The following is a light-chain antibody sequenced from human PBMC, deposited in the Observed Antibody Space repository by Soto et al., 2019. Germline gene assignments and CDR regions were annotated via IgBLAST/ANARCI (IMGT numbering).Light chain of an antibody. CDR3: GSWDSSLTYV. V-gene: IGLV1-51*01. CDR2: DNN. J-gene: IGLJ1*01. Sequence: QSALTQPASVSGSPGQSITISCTGTSGDIGGYNYVSWYQQLPGTAPKLLIYDNNKRPSGIPDRFSGSQSGTSATLGITGLQTGDEAVYYCGSWDSSLTYVFGTGTKVTVL. CDR1: SGDIGGYNY.